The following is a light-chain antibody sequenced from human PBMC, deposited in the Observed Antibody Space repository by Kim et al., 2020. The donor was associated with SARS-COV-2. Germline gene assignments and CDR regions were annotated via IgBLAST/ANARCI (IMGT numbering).Light chain of an antibody. CDR1: SLRSYY. Sequence: SSELTQDPAVSVALGQTVRITCQGDSLRSYYASWYQQKPGQAPVLVIYGKINRPSGIPDRFSGSSSGNTASLTITGAQAEDEADYYFNSRDSIRNHRVFG. J-gene: IGLJ3*02. CDR3: NSRDSIRNHRV. CDR2: GKI. V-gene: IGLV3-19*01.